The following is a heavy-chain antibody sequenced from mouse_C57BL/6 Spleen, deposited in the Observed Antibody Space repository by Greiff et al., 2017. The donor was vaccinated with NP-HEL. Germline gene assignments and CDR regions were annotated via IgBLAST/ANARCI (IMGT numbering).Heavy chain of an antibody. J-gene: IGHJ4*01. Sequence: QVQLQQPGAELVMPGASVKLSCKASGYTFTSYWMHWVKQRPGQGLEWIGRIHPSDSDTNYNQKFKGKATLTVDKSSSTAYMQLSSLTSEDSAVYYCAIAPPTLTVVAPSYAMDYWGQGTSVTVSS. D-gene: IGHD1-1*01. CDR1: GYTFTSYW. V-gene: IGHV1-74*01. CDR3: AIAPPTLTVVAPSYAMDY. CDR2: IHPSDSDT.